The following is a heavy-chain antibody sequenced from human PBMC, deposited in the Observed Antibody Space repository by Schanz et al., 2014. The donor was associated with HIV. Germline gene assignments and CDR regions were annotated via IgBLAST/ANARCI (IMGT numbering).Heavy chain of an antibody. J-gene: IGHJ4*02. CDR2: IWYDGSNT. Sequence: VQLLESGGGFVQPGGSLRLSCAASGFAFNNYAMTWVRQAPGKGLEWVAVIWYDGSNTYYGDSVKGRFTISRDNAKNTLYVQIRSLRNEDTAVYYCVKGERIGYRIEVTGPTFDYWGQGTLVTVSS. D-gene: IGHD3-22*01. CDR3: VKGERIGYRIEVTGPTFDY. V-gene: IGHV3-33*08. CDR1: GFAFNNYA.